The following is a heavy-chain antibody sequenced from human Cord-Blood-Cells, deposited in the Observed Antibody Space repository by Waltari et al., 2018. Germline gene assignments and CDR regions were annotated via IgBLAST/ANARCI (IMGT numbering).Heavy chain of an antibody. D-gene: IGHD3-10*01. CDR1: GYSFTSYW. CDR3: ARIAPNYYGSGSYYRNAFDI. Sequence: EVQLVQSGAEVKKPGESLKISCKGSGYSFTSYWIGWVRQMPGKGLEWMGFIYHGDSDTRYSPSFQGQVTISADKSISTAYLQWSSLKASDTAMYYCARIAPNYYGSGSYYRNAFDIWGQGTMVTVSS. J-gene: IGHJ3*02. V-gene: IGHV5-51*03. CDR2: IYHGDSDT.